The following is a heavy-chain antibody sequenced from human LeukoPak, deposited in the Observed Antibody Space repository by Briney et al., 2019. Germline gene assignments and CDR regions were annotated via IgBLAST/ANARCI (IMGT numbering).Heavy chain of an antibody. CDR1: GGTFSSYA. CDR3: ARVPAAMYNWFDP. J-gene: IGHJ5*02. D-gene: IGHD2-2*01. CDR2: IIPIFGTA. V-gene: IGHV1-69*13. Sequence: SVKVSCKASGGTFSSYAISWVRQAPGQGLEWMGGIIPIFGTANYAQKFQGRVTITADESTSTAYMELSSLRSEDTAVYYCARVPAAMYNWFDPWGQGTLVTVSS.